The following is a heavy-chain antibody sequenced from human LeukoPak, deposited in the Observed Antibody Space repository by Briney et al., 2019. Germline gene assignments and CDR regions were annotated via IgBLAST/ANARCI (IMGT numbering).Heavy chain of an antibody. J-gene: IGHJ6*03. Sequence: ASVKVSCKTSGFTFKDYYIHWVRQAPGQGLEWMGWLNPYSGGTNYAQKFQGRVTMTRDTSISTAYMELSRLRSDDTAVYYCARGVGATISYYHYYIDVWGKGTTVTVSS. V-gene: IGHV1-2*02. CDR2: LNPYSGGT. CDR3: ARGVGATISYYHYYIDV. D-gene: IGHD1-26*01. CDR1: GFTFKDYY.